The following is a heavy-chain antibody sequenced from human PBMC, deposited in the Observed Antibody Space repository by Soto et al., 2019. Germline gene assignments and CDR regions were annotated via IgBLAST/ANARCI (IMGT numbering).Heavy chain of an antibody. Sequence: EVQLLESGGGLVQPGGSLRLSCAASGFTFSSYAMSWVRQAPGKGLEWVSAISGSGGSTYYADSVKGWFTISRDNSKNTLYLQMNSLRAEDTAVYYCAKLGPRRNCSSTSCYRYFQHWGQGTLVTVSS. D-gene: IGHD2-2*02. CDR3: AKLGPRRNCSSTSCYRYFQH. CDR1: GFTFSSYA. V-gene: IGHV3-23*01. CDR2: ISGSGGST. J-gene: IGHJ1*01.